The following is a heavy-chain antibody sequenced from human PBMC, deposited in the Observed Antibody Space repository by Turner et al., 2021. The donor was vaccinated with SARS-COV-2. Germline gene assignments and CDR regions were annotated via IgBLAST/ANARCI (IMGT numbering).Heavy chain of an antibody. D-gene: IGHD3-3*01. V-gene: IGHV3-23*01. J-gene: IGHJ6*03. CDR2: ISGSGGHT. Sequence: EVQPLEFGGGLVQPGGSLRLSCAASGFPFSIYGINWVRQAPGKGLEWVSAISGSGGHTYYEDSVKGRFTISRDNSQNTLYLQMNSLRAEDTAVYYCAKRGQVFGVVELPDYYYMDVWGKGTTVIVSS. CDR1: GFPFSIYG. CDR3: AKRGQVFGVVELPDYYYMDV.